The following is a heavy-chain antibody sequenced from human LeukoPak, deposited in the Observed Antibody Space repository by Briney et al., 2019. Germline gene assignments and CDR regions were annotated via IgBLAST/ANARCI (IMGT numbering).Heavy chain of an antibody. J-gene: IGHJ4*02. CDR3: ARGRAVLLWFGEGFDFDY. CDR1: GFTFSSYG. Sequence: GGSLRLSCAASGFTFSSYGMHWVRQAPGKGREWVAVIWYDGSNKYYADYVKGRLNISRDNSKNTLYLQMNSLRAEDTAVYCCARGRAVLLWFGEGFDFDYWGQGTLVTVSS. V-gene: IGHV3-33*01. D-gene: IGHD3-10*01. CDR2: IWYDGSNK.